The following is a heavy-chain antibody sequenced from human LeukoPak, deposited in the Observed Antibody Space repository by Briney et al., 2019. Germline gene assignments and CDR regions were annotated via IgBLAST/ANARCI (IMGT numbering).Heavy chain of an antibody. J-gene: IGHJ4*02. CDR2: INPSGGST. CDR1: GYTFSSYY. Sequence: ASVKVSCKASGYTFSSYYMSWVRQAPGQGLEWRGIINPSGGSTTYTQKFQGRVTMTRDTSTKTVYMELSSLRPEDTAVYYCARGGGYGSGPHWGQGTLVTVSS. V-gene: IGHV1-46*01. D-gene: IGHD3-10*01. CDR3: ARGGGYGSGPH.